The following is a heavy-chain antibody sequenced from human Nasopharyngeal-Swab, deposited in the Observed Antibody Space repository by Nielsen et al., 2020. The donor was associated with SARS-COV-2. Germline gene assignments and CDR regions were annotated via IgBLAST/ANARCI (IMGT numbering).Heavy chain of an antibody. J-gene: IGHJ4*02. CDR1: GGTFSSYA. D-gene: IGHD6-19*01. V-gene: IGHV1-69*04. Sequence: SVKVSCTASGGTFSSYAISWVRQAPGQGLEWMGRIIPILGIANYAQKFQGRVTITADKSTSTAYMELSSLRSEDTAVYYCAREVFPAVGHFDYWGQGTLVTVSS. CDR2: IIPILGIA. CDR3: AREVFPAVGHFDY.